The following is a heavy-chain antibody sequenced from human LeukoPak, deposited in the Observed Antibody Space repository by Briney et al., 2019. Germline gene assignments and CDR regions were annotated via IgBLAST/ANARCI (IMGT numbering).Heavy chain of an antibody. Sequence: SETLSLTCTVSGGSISSGGYYWSWIRQPPGKGREWIGYIYYSGSTYYNPSLKSRVTISVDTSKNQFSLKLSSVTAADTAVYYCASSPNYYYMDVWGKGTTVTVSS. V-gene: IGHV4-30-2*03. CDR1: GGSISSGGYY. J-gene: IGHJ6*03. CDR3: ASSPNYYYMDV. CDR2: IYYSGST.